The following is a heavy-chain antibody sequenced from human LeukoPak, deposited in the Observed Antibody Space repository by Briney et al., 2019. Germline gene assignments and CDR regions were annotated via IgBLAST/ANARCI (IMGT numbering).Heavy chain of an antibody. CDR1: GFTVSSNY. CDR2: IYSGGST. Sequence: PGGSLRLSCAASGFTVSSNYMSWVRQAPGKGLEWVSVIYSGGSTYYADSVKGRFTISRDNSKNTLYLQMNSLRAEDTAVYYCATSLNDYDFWSGYYTPFDYWGQGTLVTVSS. D-gene: IGHD3-3*01. J-gene: IGHJ4*02. CDR3: ATSLNDYDFWSGYYTPFDY. V-gene: IGHV3-53*01.